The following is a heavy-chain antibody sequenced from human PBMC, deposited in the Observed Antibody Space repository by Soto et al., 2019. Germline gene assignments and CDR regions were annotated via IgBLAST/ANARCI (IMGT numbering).Heavy chain of an antibody. CDR2: IWYDGSNK. J-gene: IGHJ5*02. Sequence: GGSLRLSCAASGFTFSSYGMHWVRQAPGKGLEWVAVIWYDGSNKYYADSVKGRFTISRDNSKNTLYLQMNSLRAEDTAVYYCARDRSGSPSWFDPWGQGTLVT. CDR3: ARDRSGSPSWFDP. CDR1: GFTFSSYG. V-gene: IGHV3-33*01. D-gene: IGHD3-10*01.